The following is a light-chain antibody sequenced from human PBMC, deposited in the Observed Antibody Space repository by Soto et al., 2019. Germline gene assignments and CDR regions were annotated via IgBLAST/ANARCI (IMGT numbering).Light chain of an antibody. CDR2: DVA. V-gene: IGLV2-14*03. Sequence: QSALTQPASVSDSPGQSITISCTGTSSDVGGSNFVSWYQQHPGKPPKLIIYDVANRPSGVSNRFSGSKSGSTASLIISGLHTEEGVDYSCVSNASRAAYGCGTGTKVTGL. J-gene: IGLJ1*01. CDR1: SSDVGGSNF. CDR3: VSNASRAAYG.